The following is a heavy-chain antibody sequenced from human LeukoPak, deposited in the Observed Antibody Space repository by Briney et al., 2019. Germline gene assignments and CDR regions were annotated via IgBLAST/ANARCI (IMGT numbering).Heavy chain of an antibody. D-gene: IGHD3-10*01. V-gene: IGHV3-30*03. Sequence: GGSLRLSCAASGFTFSSYGMHWVRQAPGKGLEWVAVISYDGSNKYYADSVKGRFTISRDNSKNTLYLQMNSLRAEDTAVYYCTTHYRPGSHYNIFDYWGQGTLVTVSS. CDR3: TTHYRPGSHYNIFDY. J-gene: IGHJ4*02. CDR2: ISYDGSNK. CDR1: GFTFSSYG.